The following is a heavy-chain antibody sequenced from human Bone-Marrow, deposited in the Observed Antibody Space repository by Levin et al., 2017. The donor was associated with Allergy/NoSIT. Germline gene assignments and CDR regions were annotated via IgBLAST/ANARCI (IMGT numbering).Heavy chain of an antibody. CDR1: GFTFSSYS. D-gene: IGHD2-2*01. J-gene: IGHJ4*02. CDR2: ISSSSSYI. Sequence: GGSLRLSCAASGFTFSSYSMNWVRQAPGKGLEWVSSISSSSSYIYYADSVKGRFTISRDNAKNSLYLQMNSLRAEDTAVYYCARELPSVVVVPAARTMGWGQGTLVTVSS. CDR3: ARELPSVVVVPAARTMG. V-gene: IGHV3-21*01.